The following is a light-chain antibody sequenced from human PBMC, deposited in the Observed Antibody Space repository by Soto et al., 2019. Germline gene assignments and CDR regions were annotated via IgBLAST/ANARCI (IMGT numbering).Light chain of an antibody. CDR3: SSFAGGGNPVL. Sequence: QSALTQPPSASGSLGQSVTISCTGTSSYVGGYNYVSWHPQHPGKAPKVMIYEVTKRPPGVPDRFSGSKSGNTASLTVSGLQAEDEADYYCSSFAGGGNPVLLGGGTKVTVL. CDR1: SSYVGGYNY. V-gene: IGLV2-8*01. CDR2: EVT. J-gene: IGLJ2*01.